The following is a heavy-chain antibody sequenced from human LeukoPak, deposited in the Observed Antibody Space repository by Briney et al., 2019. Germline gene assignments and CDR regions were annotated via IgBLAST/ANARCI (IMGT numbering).Heavy chain of an antibody. J-gene: IGHJ4*02. CDR1: GNRFTSYW. CDR3: ATSAGSSSSWKFDY. CDR2: IYFGDSHT. V-gene: IGHV5-51*01. Sequence: GESLKISCKGSGNRFTSYWIGWVRQIPGKGLEWMGIIYFGDSHTRYSPSFQGQVTISADKSISTAYLQWSSLKASDTAIYYCATSAGSSSSWKFDYWGQGTLVTVSS. D-gene: IGHD6-13*01.